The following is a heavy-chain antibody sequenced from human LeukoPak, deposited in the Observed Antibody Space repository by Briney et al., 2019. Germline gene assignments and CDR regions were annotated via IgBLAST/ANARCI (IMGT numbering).Heavy chain of an antibody. Sequence: ASVKVSCKASGYTFTSYYMHWVRQAPGQGLEWMGIINPSGGSTSYAQKFQGRVTMTSDMSTSTVYMELSRLRSDDTAVYYCARDRGNRQWDYWGQGTLVTVSS. V-gene: IGHV1-46*01. CDR2: INPSGGST. J-gene: IGHJ4*02. D-gene: IGHD6-19*01. CDR3: ARDRGNRQWDY. CDR1: GYTFTSYY.